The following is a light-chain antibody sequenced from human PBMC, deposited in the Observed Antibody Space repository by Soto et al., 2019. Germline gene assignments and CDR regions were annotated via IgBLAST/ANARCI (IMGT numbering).Light chain of an antibody. J-gene: IGKJ5*01. V-gene: IGKV1-27*01. CDR2: AAC. CDR1: QGLSNF. Sequence: DIQISQSPSPLSGCLGGPVTITCRSIQGLSNFLASYQQKPGKVPKLLIYAACTLQSVVPSRFSGSESGTDLTLTSSSLQPEDVASYYCPNYNHAAITCRRGTRLETK. CDR3: PNYNHAAIT.